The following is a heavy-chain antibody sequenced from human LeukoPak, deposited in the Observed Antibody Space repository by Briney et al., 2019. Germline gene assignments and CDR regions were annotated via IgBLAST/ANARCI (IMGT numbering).Heavy chain of an antibody. V-gene: IGHV4-39*07. CDR2: IYYSGST. Sequence: LETLSLTCTVSGGSISSSSYYWGWIRQPPGKGLEWIGSIYYSGSTYYNPSLKSRVTISVDTSKNQFSLKLSSVTAADTAVYYCARGLVTAILGWGQGTLVTVSS. D-gene: IGHD2-21*02. CDR1: GGSISSSSYY. CDR3: ARGLVTAILG. J-gene: IGHJ4*02.